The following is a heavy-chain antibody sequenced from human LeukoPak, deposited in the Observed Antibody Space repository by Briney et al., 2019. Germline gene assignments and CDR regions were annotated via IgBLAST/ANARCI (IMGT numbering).Heavy chain of an antibody. Sequence: SETLSLTCTVSGGSISSYYWSWIRQPPGKGLEWIGYIYYSGSTNYNPSLKSRVTISVDTSKNQFSLKLSSVTAADTAVYYCARTLWSYYLDYWGQGTLVTVSS. CDR3: ARTLWSYYLDY. J-gene: IGHJ4*02. CDR1: GGSISSYY. D-gene: IGHD3-10*01. V-gene: IGHV4-59*01. CDR2: IYYSGST.